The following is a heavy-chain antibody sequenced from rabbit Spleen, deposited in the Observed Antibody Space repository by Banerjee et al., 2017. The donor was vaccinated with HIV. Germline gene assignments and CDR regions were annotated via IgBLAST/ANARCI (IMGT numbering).Heavy chain of an antibody. J-gene: IGHJ4*01. Sequence: SLEESGGDLVKPGASLTLTCTASGFSFITAYWICWVRQAPGKGLEWIACIYGGSSGDTYYATWAKGRFTFSKTSSTTVTLQMTSLTAADTATYFCARDLDGVIGWNFGWWGQGTLVTVS. CDR1: GFSFITAYW. D-gene: IGHD1-1*01. V-gene: IGHV1S40*01. CDR2: IYGGSSGDT. CDR3: ARDLDGVIGWNFGW.